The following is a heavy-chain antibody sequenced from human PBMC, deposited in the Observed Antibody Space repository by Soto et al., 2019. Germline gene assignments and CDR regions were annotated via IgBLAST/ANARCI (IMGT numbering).Heavy chain of an antibody. CDR1: GGSITSGGYC. D-gene: IGHD3-10*01. Sequence: QVQLQESGPGLVKPSQTLSLTCTVSGGSITSGGYCWTWIRQHPVKGLEWMGHIYYSGSTSYNPSLTGRVTISKATSKNQFSLKLPSVTAADTAVYYCARDGDYFGSGSPPLLSKWGQGTLVTVSS. V-gene: IGHV4-31*03. J-gene: IGHJ4*02. CDR2: IYYSGST. CDR3: ARDGDYFGSGSPPLLSK.